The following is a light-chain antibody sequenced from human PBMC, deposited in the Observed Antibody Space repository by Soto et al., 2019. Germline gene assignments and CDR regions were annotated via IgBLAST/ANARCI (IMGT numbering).Light chain of an antibody. J-gene: IGLJ1*01. Sequence: QSVLTQPPSASGTPGQRVNVSCSGSSSNIGNNYVFWYQHLPGTAPKLLIYRNDQRPSGVSDRFSGSKSGTSASLAISGLRSDDESDYYCTSWDDSLNGTNVFGTGTKLTVL. V-gene: IGLV1-47*01. CDR2: RND. CDR1: SSNIGNNY. CDR3: TSWDDSLNGTNV.